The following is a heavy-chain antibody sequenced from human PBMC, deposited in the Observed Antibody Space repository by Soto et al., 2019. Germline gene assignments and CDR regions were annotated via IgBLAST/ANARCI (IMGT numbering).Heavy chain of an antibody. Sequence: SETLSLTCPVSGGSISSGGYYWSWIRQHPGKGLEWIGYIYYSGSTYYNPSLKSRVTISVDTSKNQFSLKLSSVTAADTAVYYCASFRGPLFQLHWFDPWGQGTLVTV. D-gene: IGHD6-6*01. CDR1: GGSISSGGYY. V-gene: IGHV4-31*03. J-gene: IGHJ5*02. CDR3: ASFRGPLFQLHWFDP. CDR2: IYYSGST.